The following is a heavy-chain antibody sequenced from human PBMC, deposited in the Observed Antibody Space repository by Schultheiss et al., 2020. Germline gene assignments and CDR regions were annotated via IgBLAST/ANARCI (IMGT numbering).Heavy chain of an antibody. D-gene: IGHD1-20*01. CDR1: GFTFSSYG. CDR2: IWYDGSNK. CDR3: ARDGDINWKGSSGYYFDY. J-gene: IGHJ4*02. V-gene: IGHV3-33*01. Sequence: GESLKISCAASGFTFSSYGMHWVRQAPGKGLEWVAVIWYDGSNKYYADSVKGRFTISRDNSKNTLYLQMNSLRAEDTAVYYCARDGDINWKGSSGYYFDYWGQGTLVTVSS.